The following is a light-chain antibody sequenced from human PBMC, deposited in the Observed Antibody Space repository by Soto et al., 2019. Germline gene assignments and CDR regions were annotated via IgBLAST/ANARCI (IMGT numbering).Light chain of an antibody. CDR1: QSVSSSY. CDR2: GAS. J-gene: IGKJ2*01. Sequence: EIVLTQSPGTLSLSPGERATLSCRASQSVSSSYLAWYQQKPGQAPRLLVYGASSRATGIPDRFSGSGSGTDFTLTITRLEPEDCAMYYCQQYGGSPYTFGQGTKLEIK. CDR3: QQYGGSPYT. V-gene: IGKV3-20*01.